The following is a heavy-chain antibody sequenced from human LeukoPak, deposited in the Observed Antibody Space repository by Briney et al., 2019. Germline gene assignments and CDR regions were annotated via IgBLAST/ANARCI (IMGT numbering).Heavy chain of an antibody. CDR2: IKSKTDGGTT. Sequence: GGSLRLSCAASGFTFSNAWMSWVRQAPGKGLEWVGRIKSKTDGGTTDYAAPVKGRFTISRDDSKNTLYLQMNSLKTEDTAVYYCARGRISSSWYPNWFDPWGQGTLVTFST. J-gene: IGHJ5*02. CDR3: ARGRISSSWYPNWFDP. D-gene: IGHD6-13*01. V-gene: IGHV3-15*01. CDR1: GFTFSNAW.